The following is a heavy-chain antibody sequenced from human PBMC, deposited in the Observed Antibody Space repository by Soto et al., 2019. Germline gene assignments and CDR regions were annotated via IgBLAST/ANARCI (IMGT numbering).Heavy chain of an antibody. CDR2: ISAYNGNT. Sequence: QVQLVQSGAEVKKPGASVKVSCKASGYTFTSYGISWVRQAPGQGLEWMGWISAYNGNTNYAQKLQGRVTMTTDTTTSTAYMELRSLRSDDTAVYYSARVKYVPPYYSYAGMDVWGQGTTVTVSS. V-gene: IGHV1-18*01. D-gene: IGHD3-16*01. CDR3: ARVKYVPPYYSYAGMDV. J-gene: IGHJ6*02. CDR1: GYTFTSYG.